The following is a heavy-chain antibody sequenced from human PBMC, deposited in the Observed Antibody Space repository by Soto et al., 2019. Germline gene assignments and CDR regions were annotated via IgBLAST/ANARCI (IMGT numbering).Heavy chain of an antibody. Sequence: GGSLRLSCAASGFTFSDYYMSWTRQAPGKGLEWVSRVSHDGSTTSYADSVKGRFTISRDNSKNTLYLQMNSLRDEDTAVYYCARDLDWVLYDYWGQGTPVTVYS. J-gene: IGHJ4*02. V-gene: IGHV3-74*01. D-gene: IGHD3-3*01. CDR1: GFTFSDYY. CDR2: VSHDGSTT. CDR3: ARDLDWVLYDY.